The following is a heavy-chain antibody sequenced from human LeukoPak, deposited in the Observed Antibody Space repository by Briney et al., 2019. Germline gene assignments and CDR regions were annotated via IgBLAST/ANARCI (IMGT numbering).Heavy chain of an antibody. J-gene: IGHJ4*02. Sequence: GGSLRLSCAASGFTFSSYGMHWVRQAPGKGLEWVAVISYDGSNKYYADSVKGRFTISRDNSKNTLYLQMNSLRAEDTAVYYCTRRLDDWGQGTLVTVSS. CDR3: TRRLDD. D-gene: IGHD3-16*01. V-gene: IGHV3-30*03. CDR2: ISYDGSNK. CDR1: GFTFSSYG.